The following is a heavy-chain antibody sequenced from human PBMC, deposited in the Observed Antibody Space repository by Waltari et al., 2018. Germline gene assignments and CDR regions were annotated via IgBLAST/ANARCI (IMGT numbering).Heavy chain of an antibody. CDR2: ISYSGNT. D-gene: IGHD2-15*01. Sequence: QVQLQESGPGLVKPSETLSLTCTVSGGSISPYYWSWIRQPPGKGLEWIGYISYSGNTNYSPSLKSRVTISIDTSRNHVSLKLTSVTAADTAVYYCARELNCSGGSCPGWWFDPWGQGTLVTVSS. CDR3: ARELNCSGGSCPGWWFDP. CDR1: GGSISPYY. V-gene: IGHV4-59*01. J-gene: IGHJ5*02.